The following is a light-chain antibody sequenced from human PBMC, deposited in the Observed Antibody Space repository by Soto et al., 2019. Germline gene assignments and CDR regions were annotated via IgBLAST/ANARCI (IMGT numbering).Light chain of an antibody. CDR1: QSISSW. CDR3: QQYNGYSWT. CDR2: DAS. V-gene: IGKV1-5*01. Sequence: DIQMTQSPSTLSASVGDRVTITCRASQSISSWLAWYQQKPGKAPKLLIYDASSLESGVPSRFSGSGSGTEYSLTITSLQPDDSAMYYCQQYNGYSWTFGRGTKVDI. J-gene: IGKJ1*01.